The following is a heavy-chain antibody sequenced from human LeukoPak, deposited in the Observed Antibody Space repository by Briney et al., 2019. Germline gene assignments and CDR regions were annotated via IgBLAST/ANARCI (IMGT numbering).Heavy chain of an antibody. CDR3: ARGIAYYYYYMDV. J-gene: IGHJ6*03. CDR2: IYHSGST. D-gene: IGHD2-15*01. CDR1: GGSISSSNW. V-gene: IGHV4-4*02. Sequence: ASETLSLTCAVSGGSISSSNWWSWVRQPPGKGLEWIGEIYHSGSTNYNPSLKSRVTMSVDTSKNQFSLKLSSVTAADTAVYYCARGIAYYYYYMDVWGKGTTVTISS.